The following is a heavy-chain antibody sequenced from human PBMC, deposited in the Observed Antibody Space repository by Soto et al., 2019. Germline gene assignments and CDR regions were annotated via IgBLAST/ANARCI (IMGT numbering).Heavy chain of an antibody. CDR1: GGSISSGGYY. Sequence: QVQLQESGPGLVKPSQTLSLTCTVSGGSISSGGYYWSWIRQHPGKGLEWIGYIYYSGSTYYNPSPKSQVTLSVDTSKNQFSLKLSSVTAADTAVYYCARAHYDYVWGSYRYTSLYFDYWGQGTLVTVSS. V-gene: IGHV4-31*01. D-gene: IGHD3-16*02. CDR3: ARAHYDYVWGSYRYTSLYFDY. CDR2: IYYSGST. J-gene: IGHJ4*02.